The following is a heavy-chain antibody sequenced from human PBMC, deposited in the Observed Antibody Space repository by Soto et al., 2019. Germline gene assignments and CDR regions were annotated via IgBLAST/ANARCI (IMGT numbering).Heavy chain of an antibody. CDR1: GGTFSSYA. V-gene: IGHV1-69*01. CDR3: ARVGAYCGGDGSKTKSTYYFDY. J-gene: IGHJ4*02. CDR2: IIPIFGTA. Sequence: QVQLVQSGAEVKKPGSSVKVSCKASGGTFSSYAISWVRQAPGQGLEWMGGIIPIFGTANYAQKFQGRVTITADESTSTAYMELSSLRTEDTAVYYCARVGAYCGGDGSKTKSTYYFDYWGQGTLVTVSS. D-gene: IGHD2-21*01.